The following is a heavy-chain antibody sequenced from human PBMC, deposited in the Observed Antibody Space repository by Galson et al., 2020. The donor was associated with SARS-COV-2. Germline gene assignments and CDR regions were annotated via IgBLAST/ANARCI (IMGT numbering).Heavy chain of an antibody. CDR3: AKNKMLTGYYVEY. CDR2: ISGSGGTT. Sequence: GESLKISCAASGFTFSSYAMTWVRQAPGKGLEWVSVISGSGGTTYYADSVEGRFTISRDNSKNTLYLQMDSLRAEDTAVYYCAKNKMLTGYYVEYWGQGTLVTVSS. D-gene: IGHD3-9*01. CDR1: GFTFSSYA. V-gene: IGHV3-23*01. J-gene: IGHJ4*02.